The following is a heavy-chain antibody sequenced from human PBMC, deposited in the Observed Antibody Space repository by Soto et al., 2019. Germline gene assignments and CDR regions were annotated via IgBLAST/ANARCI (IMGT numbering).Heavy chain of an antibody. CDR1: GFTFSSYG. D-gene: IGHD7-27*01. V-gene: IGHV3-30*03. Sequence: GGSLRLSCAASGFTFSSYGMHWVRQAPGKGLEWVAVISYDGSNKYYADSVKGRFTISRDNSKNTLYLQMDSLQTEDTAVYYCATDQNIYETGFFWGQGTLVTVSS. CDR2: ISYDGSNK. J-gene: IGHJ4*02. CDR3: ATDQNIYETGFF.